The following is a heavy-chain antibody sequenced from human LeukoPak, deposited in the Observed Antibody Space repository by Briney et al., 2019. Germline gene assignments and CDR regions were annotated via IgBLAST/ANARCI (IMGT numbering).Heavy chain of an antibody. CDR2: ISYDGSNK. Sequence: GGSLRLSCAASGFTFSSYGMHWVRQAPGKGLEWVAVISYDGSNKYYADSVKGRFTISRDNSKNTLYLQMNSLRAEDTAVYYCAKMMGYSSGWYGPGPLYYFDYWGQGTLVTVSS. CDR3: AKMMGYSSGWYGPGPLYYFDY. J-gene: IGHJ4*02. V-gene: IGHV3-30*18. D-gene: IGHD6-19*01. CDR1: GFTFSSYG.